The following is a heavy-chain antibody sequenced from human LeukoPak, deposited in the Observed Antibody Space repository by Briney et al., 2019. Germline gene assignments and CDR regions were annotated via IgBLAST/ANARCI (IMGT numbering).Heavy chain of an antibody. CDR2: ISYDGSNK. J-gene: IGHJ2*01. Sequence: PGGSLRLSCAASGFTFSSYGMHWVRQAPGKGLEWVAVISYDGSNKYYADSVKGRFTISRDNSKNTLYLQMNSLRAEDTAVYYCAKKSGWELLDWYFDLWGRGTLVTVSS. V-gene: IGHV3-30*18. D-gene: IGHD1-26*01. CDR1: GFTFSSYG. CDR3: AKKSGWELLDWYFDL.